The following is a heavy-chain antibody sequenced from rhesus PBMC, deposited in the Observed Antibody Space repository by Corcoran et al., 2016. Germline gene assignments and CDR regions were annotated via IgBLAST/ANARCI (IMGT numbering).Heavy chain of an antibody. J-gene: IGHJ4*01. Sequence: QVQLQESGPGLVKPSETLSLTCAVSGGSISSHYWSWIRQSPGKGLEWIGRMSGGGGITEYNPSRKSRVTISTDTSKNQFSLKLRSVTAADTAVYFCATGGPNSPDWGQGVLVTVSS. V-gene: IGHV4-173*01. CDR1: GGSISSHY. D-gene: IGHD1-44*01. CDR3: ATGGPNSPD. CDR2: MSGGGGIT.